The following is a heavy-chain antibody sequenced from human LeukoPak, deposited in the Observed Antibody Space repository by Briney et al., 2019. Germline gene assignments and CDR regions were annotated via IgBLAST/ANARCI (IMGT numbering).Heavy chain of an antibody. V-gene: IGHV1-8*01. Sequence: ASVKVSCKASGYTFTNYDINWVRQATGQGLEWMGWMNPNSGNTGYAQKFQGRVTMTRNTSISTAYMELSSLRSDDTAVYYCARDLMGIYGAYGSPNWFDPWGQGTLVTVSS. CDR1: GYTFTNYD. J-gene: IGHJ5*02. CDR2: MNPNSGNT. D-gene: IGHD2/OR15-2a*01. CDR3: ARDLMGIYGAYGSPNWFDP.